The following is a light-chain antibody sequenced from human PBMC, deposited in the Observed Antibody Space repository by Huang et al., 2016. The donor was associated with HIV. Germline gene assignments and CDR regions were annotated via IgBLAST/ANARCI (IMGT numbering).Light chain of an antibody. CDR2: AAS. Sequence: DIQMTQSPSSLSASVGDRVTITCRASQGISNSLAWYQQKPGKAPKFLLDAASRLESGVPSRFSGSGSGTDYTLTISSLQPEDFATYYCQQYYSTPITFGQGTRLEIK. V-gene: IGKV1-NL1*01. J-gene: IGKJ5*01. CDR3: QQYYSTPIT. CDR1: QGISNS.